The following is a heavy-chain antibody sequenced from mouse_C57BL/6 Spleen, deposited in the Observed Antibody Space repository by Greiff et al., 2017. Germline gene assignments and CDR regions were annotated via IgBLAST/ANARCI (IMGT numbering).Heavy chain of an antibody. Sequence: EVQLQQSGPGLVKPSQSLSLTCSVTGYSITSGYYWNWIRQFPGNKLEWMGYISYDGSNNYNPSLKNRISITRDTSKNQFFLKLNSVTTEDTATYYCARGAVHFDYWGQGTTLTVSS. CDR3: ARGAVHFDY. J-gene: IGHJ2*01. CDR1: GYSITSGYY. CDR2: ISYDGSN. V-gene: IGHV3-6*01.